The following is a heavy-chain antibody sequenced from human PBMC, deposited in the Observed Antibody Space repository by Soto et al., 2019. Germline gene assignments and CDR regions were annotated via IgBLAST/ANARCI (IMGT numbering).Heavy chain of an antibody. D-gene: IGHD3-10*01. CDR1: GFTFSSYG. Sequence: GGSLTLSCAASGFTFSSYGMHWVRQAPGKGLEWVAVISYDGSNKYYADSVKGRFTISRDNSKNTLYLQMNSLRAEDTAVYYCAKDPGADLGAFDIWGQGTMVTVSS. J-gene: IGHJ3*02. CDR2: ISYDGSNK. CDR3: AKDPGADLGAFDI. V-gene: IGHV3-30*18.